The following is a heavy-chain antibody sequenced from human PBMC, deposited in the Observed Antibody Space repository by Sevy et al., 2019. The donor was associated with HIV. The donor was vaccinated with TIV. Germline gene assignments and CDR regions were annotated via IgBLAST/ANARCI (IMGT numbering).Heavy chain of an antibody. CDR1: TFTFSSYS. CDR2: ISSSSGTR. V-gene: IGHV3-48*02. J-gene: IGHJ4*02. Sequence: GGSLRLSCAASTFTFSSYSMHWVRQAPGKGLEWVSYISSSSGTRYYADSVKGRFTISRDNAKNSLFLQMNSLRDEDTAVYYCASRGYCGVGSCYSGPNDYWGQGTLVTVSS. D-gene: IGHD2-15*01. CDR3: ASRGYCGVGSCYSGPNDY.